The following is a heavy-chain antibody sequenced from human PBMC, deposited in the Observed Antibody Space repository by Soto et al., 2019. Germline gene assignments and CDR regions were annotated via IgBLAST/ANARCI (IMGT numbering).Heavy chain of an antibody. CDR2: ISYDGSNK. V-gene: IGHV3-30*18. CDR3: AKPILRYFDWLVPSAHAFDI. Sequence: GGSLRLSCAASGFTFSSYGMHWVRQGPGKGLEWVAVISYDGSNKYYADSVKGRFTISRDNSKNTLYLQMNSLRAEDTAVYYYAKPILRYFDWLVPSAHAFDIWGQGTMVTVSS. CDR1: GFTFSSYG. J-gene: IGHJ3*02. D-gene: IGHD3-9*01.